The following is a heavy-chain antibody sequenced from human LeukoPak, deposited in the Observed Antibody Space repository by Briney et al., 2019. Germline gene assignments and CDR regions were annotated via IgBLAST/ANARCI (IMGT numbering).Heavy chain of an antibody. D-gene: IGHD6-19*01. CDR2: INPHSGVT. Sequence: ASVKVSCKASGYTFTGYYMHWVRQAPGQGLEWMGWINPHSGVTKYAQKFQGRVTVTRDTSISSASMEVRSLRSADTAVYYCARGQQWLEAFEHWGQGTLVTVSS. CDR1: GYTFTGYY. V-gene: IGHV1-2*02. J-gene: IGHJ4*02. CDR3: ARGQQWLEAFEH.